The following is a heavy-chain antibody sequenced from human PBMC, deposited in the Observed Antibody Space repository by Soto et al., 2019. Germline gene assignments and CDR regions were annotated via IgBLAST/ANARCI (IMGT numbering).Heavy chain of an antibody. V-gene: IGHV4-39*01. CDR2: IFYSGST. CDR3: ACIFSGGYSCGFYYYDMDV. J-gene: IGHJ6*02. D-gene: IGHD5-18*01. CDR1: GGSISSSSYY. Sequence: SETLSLTCTVSGGSISSSSYYWGWIRQPPGKGLEWIGSIFYSGSTYYNPSLKSRVTISVDTSKNQFSLKLSSVTAADTAVYYCACIFSGGYSCGFYYYDMDVWGQGTTVTVSS.